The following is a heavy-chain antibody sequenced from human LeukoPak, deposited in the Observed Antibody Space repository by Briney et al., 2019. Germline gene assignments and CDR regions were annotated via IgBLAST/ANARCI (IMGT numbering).Heavy chain of an antibody. CDR2: IKQDGSEN. CDR3: ARDPGSTGGRGFDY. D-gene: IGHD1-7*01. Sequence: GGSLRISCAASGFTFSSYWMSWVRQAPGKGLEWVANIKQDGSENYFVDSVKGRFTISRDNAKNSLYLQMNSLRAEDTAVYYCARDPGSTGGRGFDYWGQGTLVTVSS. CDR1: GFTFSSYW. J-gene: IGHJ4*02. V-gene: IGHV3-7*01.